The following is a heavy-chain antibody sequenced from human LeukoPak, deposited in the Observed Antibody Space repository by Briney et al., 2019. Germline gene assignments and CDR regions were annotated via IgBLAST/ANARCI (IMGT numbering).Heavy chain of an antibody. CDR2: IKQDGTEK. CDR3: AGGVGASHFDY. D-gene: IGHD1-26*01. Sequence: QSGGSLRLSCAASGFTFSTDWMSWVRQAPGKGLEWVAIIKQDGTEKYYVDSVKGRFTISRDNAENSLCLQMNSLRAEDTAVYYCAGGVGASHFDYWGQGTLVTVSS. V-gene: IGHV3-7*04. J-gene: IGHJ4*02. CDR1: GFTFSTDW.